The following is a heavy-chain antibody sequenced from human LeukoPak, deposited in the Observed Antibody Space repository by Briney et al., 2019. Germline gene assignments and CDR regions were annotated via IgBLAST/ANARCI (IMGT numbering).Heavy chain of an antibody. CDR2: IRGYNGNT. D-gene: IGHD3-10*01. J-gene: IGHJ4*02. CDR3: ARMRDSNAGNYFDC. V-gene: IGHV1-18*01. CDR1: GYTFTTHA. Sequence: ASVKVSCQASGYTFTTHAISWVRQAPGQGLEWMGWIRGYNGNTNYGQKFQGRITITTDTSRSTTYMELGSPRSDDSAIYYCARMRDSNAGNYFDCWGQGSLVTVSS.